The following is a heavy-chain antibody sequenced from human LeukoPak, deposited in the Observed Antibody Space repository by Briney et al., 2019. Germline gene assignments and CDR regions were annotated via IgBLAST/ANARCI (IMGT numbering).Heavy chain of an antibody. CDR1: GGSFSGYY. V-gene: IGHV4-34*01. J-gene: IGHJ6*02. D-gene: IGHD3-9*01. Sequence: PSETLSLTCAVYGGSFSGYYWSWIRQPPGKGLEWIGEINHSGSTNYNPSLKSRVTISVDTSKNQFSLKLSSVTAADTAVYYCARANYDILTGYYPPYYGMDVWGQGTTVTVSS. CDR2: INHSGST. CDR3: ARANYDILTGYYPPYYGMDV.